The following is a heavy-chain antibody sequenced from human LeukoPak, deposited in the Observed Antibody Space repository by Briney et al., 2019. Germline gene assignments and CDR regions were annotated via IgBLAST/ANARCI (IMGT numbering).Heavy chain of an antibody. V-gene: IGHV5-51*01. Sequence: GESLKISCKGSGYIFTTHWIGWVRQMPGKGLEWMGIIFPGDSDTRYSPSFQGQVTISADKSIITAYLQWSSLKASDTAVYYCARHANRSTWYPNWFDPWGQGTLVTVSS. CDR3: ARHANRSTWYPNWFDP. J-gene: IGHJ5*02. CDR1: GYIFTTHW. CDR2: IFPGDSDT. D-gene: IGHD6-13*01.